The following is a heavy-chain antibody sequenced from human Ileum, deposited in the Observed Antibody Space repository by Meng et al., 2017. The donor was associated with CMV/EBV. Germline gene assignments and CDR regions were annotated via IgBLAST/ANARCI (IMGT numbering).Heavy chain of an antibody. CDR3: ARGLVVRSEYYDFWSGYYFNY. CDR1: SYD. CDR2: MNPNSGNT. Sequence: SYDINWVRQAAGQGLEWMGWMNPNSGNTGSAQKFQGRVTITRNTSISTAYMELSSLRSEDTAVYYCARGLVVRSEYYDFWSGYYFNYWGQGTLVTVSS. D-gene: IGHD3-3*01. V-gene: IGHV1-8*03. J-gene: IGHJ4*02.